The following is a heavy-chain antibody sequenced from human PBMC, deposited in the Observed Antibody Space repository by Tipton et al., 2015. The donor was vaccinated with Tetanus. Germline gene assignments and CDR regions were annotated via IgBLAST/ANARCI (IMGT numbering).Heavy chain of an antibody. V-gene: IGHV4-34*01. Sequence: TLSLTCAVYGGSFSGYYCTWIRQSPGKGLEWTGEIHPSGSVNYNPSLKSRVTILLDTSENQFSLKLNSMTAADTAVYYCARVGYYYYYMDVWGKGTTVTVSS. CDR2: IHPSGSV. CDR3: ARVGYYYYYMDV. D-gene: IGHD3-22*01. J-gene: IGHJ6*03. CDR1: GGSFSGYY.